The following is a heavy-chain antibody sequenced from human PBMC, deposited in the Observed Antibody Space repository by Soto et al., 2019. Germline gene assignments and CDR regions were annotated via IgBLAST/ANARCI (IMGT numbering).Heavy chain of an antibody. D-gene: IGHD1-1*01. V-gene: IGHV1-69*01. CDR2: IDPIVDTT. J-gene: IGHJ4*02. CDR1: GGALTSYP. Sequence: QVRLEQSGAEVKKPGSSVRVSCQASGGALTSYPIHWVRQAPGQGLEWMGVIDPIVDTTNLAENSKARLTRPAESSTKTVYIDLTSQRSDATVSYCWAIYPSTYERTETGGRGAQLTVAS. CDR3: AIYPSTYERTET.